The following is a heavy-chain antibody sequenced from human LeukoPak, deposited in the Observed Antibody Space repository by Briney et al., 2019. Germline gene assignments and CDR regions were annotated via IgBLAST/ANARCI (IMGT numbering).Heavy chain of an antibody. D-gene: IGHD3-3*01. Sequence: SETLSLTCTVSGGSINGYYWSWIRQPPGKGLEWIGEINHSGSTNYNPSLKSRVTISVDMSKNQFSLKLSSVTAADTAVYYCATSTIFGVVILHDAFDIWGQGTMVTVSS. CDR1: GGSINGYY. V-gene: IGHV4-34*01. CDR2: INHSGST. CDR3: ATSTIFGVVILHDAFDI. J-gene: IGHJ3*02.